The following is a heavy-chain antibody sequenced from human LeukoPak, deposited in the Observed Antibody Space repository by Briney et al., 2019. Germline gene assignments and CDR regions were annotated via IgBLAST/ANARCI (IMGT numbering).Heavy chain of an antibody. D-gene: IGHD5-24*01. Sequence: ASVKVSCKASGYTFTNYGVNWVRQAPGQGLEYMGWISGYDGNTNYAQKVQGRVTMTADISTSTAYMELRSLRSDDTAVYYCARGSGRDGYSYAFDIWGKGQWSPSLQ. J-gene: IGHJ3*02. CDR1: GYTFTNYG. CDR3: ARGSGRDGYSYAFDI. CDR2: ISGYDGNT. V-gene: IGHV1-18*01.